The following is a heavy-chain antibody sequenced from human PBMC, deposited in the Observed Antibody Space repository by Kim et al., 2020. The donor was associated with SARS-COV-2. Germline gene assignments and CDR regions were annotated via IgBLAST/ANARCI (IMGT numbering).Heavy chain of an antibody. V-gene: IGHV4-59*13. CDR1: GGSLSGYF. CDR2: LYNSGST. D-gene: IGHD3-16*01. J-gene: IGHJ6*02. Sequence: SETLSLICAVSGGSLSGYFWSWLRLPPGKGLEWIGFLYNSGSTKYNPTLNGRVTISADRSKNQFSLNLISVTTADTAVYYCARGRFLGEGMYYGMDVWGQGTTVTVSS. CDR3: ARGRFLGEGMYYGMDV.